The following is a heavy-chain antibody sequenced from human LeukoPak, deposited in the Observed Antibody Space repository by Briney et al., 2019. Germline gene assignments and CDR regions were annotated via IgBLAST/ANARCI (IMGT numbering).Heavy chain of an antibody. V-gene: IGHV4-30-4*01. Sequence: KSSETLSLTCTVSGGSISSGDYYWSWIRQPPGKGLEWIGYIYYSGSTYYNPSLKSRVTISVDTSKNQFSLKLSSVTAADTAVYYCARVRAAAGLDYWSQGTLVTVSS. J-gene: IGHJ4*02. CDR3: ARVRAAAGLDY. D-gene: IGHD6-13*01. CDR1: GGSISSGDYY. CDR2: IYYSGST.